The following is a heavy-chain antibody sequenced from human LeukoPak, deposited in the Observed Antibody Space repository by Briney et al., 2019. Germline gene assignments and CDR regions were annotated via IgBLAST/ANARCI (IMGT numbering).Heavy chain of an antibody. CDR2: ISSSGYTI. J-gene: IGHJ4*02. D-gene: IGHD1-26*01. CDR3: AKDKGTWELGFDY. V-gene: IGHV3-11*01. CDR1: RFTFSGYY. Sequence: GGSLRLSCAASRFTFSGYYMSWIRQAPGKGLEWVSYISSSGYTIYYADSVKGRFTISRDNAKNFLHLQMNSLRAEDTALYYCAKDKGTWELGFDYWGQGTLVTVSS.